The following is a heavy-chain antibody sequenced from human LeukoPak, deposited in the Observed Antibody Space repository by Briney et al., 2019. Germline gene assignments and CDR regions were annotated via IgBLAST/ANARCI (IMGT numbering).Heavy chain of an antibody. CDR1: GGSISSYY. CDR3: ARQGGDILTGSGNWFDP. Sequence: SETLSLTCTVSGGSISSYYWSWLRQPPGKGLEWIGYIYYSGSTNYNPSLKSRVTISVDTSKNQFSLKLSSVTAADTAVYYCARQGGDILTGSGNWFDPWGQGTLVTVSS. CDR2: IYYSGST. D-gene: IGHD3-9*01. V-gene: IGHV4-59*08. J-gene: IGHJ5*02.